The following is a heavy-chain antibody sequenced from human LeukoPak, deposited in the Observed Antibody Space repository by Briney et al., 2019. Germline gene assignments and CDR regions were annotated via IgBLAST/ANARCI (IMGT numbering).Heavy chain of an antibody. J-gene: IGHJ4*02. CDR1: VGSTSSYY. CDR2: IYYSGST. D-gene: IGHD5-24*01. CDR3: AREEVVDGYKFLDY. Sequence: SGTLSLTSTVSVGSTSSYYWSWIRQPPGKGLEWIGYIYYSGSTNYNPSLKSRVTISVDTSKNQFSLKLSSVTAADTAVYYCAREEVVDGYKFLDYWGQGTLVTVSS. V-gene: IGHV4-59*01.